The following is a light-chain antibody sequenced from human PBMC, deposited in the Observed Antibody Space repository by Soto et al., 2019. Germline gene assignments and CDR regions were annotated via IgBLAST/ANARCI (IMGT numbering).Light chain of an antibody. CDR3: HHYNNCSRT. CDR2: GAS. J-gene: IGKJ1*01. V-gene: IGKV3-15*01. Sequence: EIVMTQSPATLSVSPGERATLSCRASQSVSSNLAWYQQTPGQAPRLLIYGASTRATGIPARFSGSGSGTEFTLPYSSLQSEDFAVYYCHHYNNCSRTFGQGNKVEIK. CDR1: QSVSSN.